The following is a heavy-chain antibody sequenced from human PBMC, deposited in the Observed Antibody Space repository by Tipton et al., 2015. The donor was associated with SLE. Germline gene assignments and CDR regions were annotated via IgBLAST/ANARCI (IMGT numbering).Heavy chain of an antibody. CDR3: ARGGEGASFGKYDF. J-gene: IGHJ4*02. V-gene: IGHV4-61*09. CDR2: IYTSEST. CDR1: GGSISSGSYY. Sequence: TLSLTYTVSGGSISSGSYYWSWIRQPAGKGLEWIGNIYTSESTNYNPSLKSRVTISVDTSKNQFSLKLSSVTAADTAVYYCARGGEGASFGKYDFWGQGTLVTVSS. D-gene: IGHD1-26*01.